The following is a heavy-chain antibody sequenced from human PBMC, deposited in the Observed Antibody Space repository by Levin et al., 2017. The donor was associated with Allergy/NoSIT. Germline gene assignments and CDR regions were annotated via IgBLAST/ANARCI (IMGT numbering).Heavy chain of an antibody. V-gene: IGHV3-23*01. D-gene: IGHD2-21*01. CDR1: GFTFNTYA. CDR3: GKGLVVSPTSYEYLQH. Sequence: GGSLRLSCAASGFTFNTYAMSWVRQAPGKGLEWVSAISTSGGSTYYADSVKGRFTTSRDNSKNTLFLQMSSLRDDDTAVYYCGKGLVVSPTSYEYLQHWGQGTLVTVSS. J-gene: IGHJ1*01. CDR2: ISTSGGST.